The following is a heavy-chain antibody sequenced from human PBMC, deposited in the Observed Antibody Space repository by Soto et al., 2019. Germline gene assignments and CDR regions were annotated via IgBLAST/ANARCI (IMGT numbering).Heavy chain of an antibody. CDR1: GGSISSGGYS. Sequence: QLQLQGSGSGLVKPSQTLSLTCAVSGGSISSGGYSWSWIRQPGKGLEWIGYIYHSGSTYYNPSLKSRVTISVDRSKNQFSLKLSSVTAADTAVYYCARVPGPWGQGTLVTVSS. CDR2: IYHSGST. D-gene: IGHD7-27*01. V-gene: IGHV4-30-2*01. CDR3: ARVPGP. J-gene: IGHJ5*02.